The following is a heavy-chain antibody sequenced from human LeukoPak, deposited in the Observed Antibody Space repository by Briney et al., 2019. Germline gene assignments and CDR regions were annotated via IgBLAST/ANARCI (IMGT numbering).Heavy chain of an antibody. CDR3: AKEYWFDP. CDR1: GFTFDDYA. Sequence: PGGSLRLSCAASGFTFDDYAMNWVRQAPGKGLEWVSGISWNSGSIGYADSVKGRFTISRDNAKNSLYLQMNSLRAEDTALYYCAKEYWFDPWGQGTLVTVSS. CDR2: ISWNSGSI. V-gene: IGHV3-9*01. J-gene: IGHJ5*02.